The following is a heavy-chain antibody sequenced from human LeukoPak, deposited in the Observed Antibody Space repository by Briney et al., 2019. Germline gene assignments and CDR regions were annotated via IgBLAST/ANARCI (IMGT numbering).Heavy chain of an antibody. CDR1: GFAFDDYF. V-gene: IGHV3-43*01. D-gene: IGHD6-6*01. CDR3: AKDSAGRTIAARWFDS. CDR2: IGWNGASK. J-gene: IGHJ5*01. Sequence: GGSLRLSCAASGFAFDDYFMHWVRQAPGKGLEWVSVIGWNGASKYYADSVRGRFTISRDNSKNSLYLQMNSLRTEDTALYYCAKDSAGRTIAARWFDSWGQGTLVTVSS.